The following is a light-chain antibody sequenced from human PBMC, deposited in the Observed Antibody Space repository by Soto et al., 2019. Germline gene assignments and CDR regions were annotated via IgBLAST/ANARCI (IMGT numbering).Light chain of an antibody. V-gene: IGKV2-28*01. CDR3: MQALQTPRT. J-gene: IGKJ1*01. CDR2: LGS. Sequence: DIVMTQSPLSLPVTPGEPASISCRSSQSLLHSNGYNYLDWYLQKPGQSPQLLIYLGSNRASGVPDRFSGSGSGTDFTLKISRVEAEDVGVYYCMQALQTPRTFGQGNKVDIK. CDR1: QSLLHSNGYNY.